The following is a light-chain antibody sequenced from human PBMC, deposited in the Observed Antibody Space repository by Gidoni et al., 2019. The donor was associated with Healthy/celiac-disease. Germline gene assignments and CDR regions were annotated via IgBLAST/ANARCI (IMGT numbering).Light chain of an antibody. CDR1: QSVSSSY. V-gene: IGKV3-20*01. CDR3: QQYGSSTGT. CDR2: GAS. J-gene: IGKJ1*01. Sequence: ELVLKQSPGTLSLSPGERATLSCRASQSVSSSYLAWYQQKPGQAPRLLIDGASNRATGLPDRFSGSGSGTDFTLTISRLEAEDLAVYYCQQYGSSTGTFGQXTKVEIK.